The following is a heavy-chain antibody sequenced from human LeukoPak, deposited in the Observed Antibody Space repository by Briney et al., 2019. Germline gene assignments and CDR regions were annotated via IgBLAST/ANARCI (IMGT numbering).Heavy chain of an antibody. J-gene: IGHJ4*02. CDR3: ARGVWAAAGPLDY. V-gene: IGHV4-59*01. Sequence: KASETLSLTCTVSGGSISSYYWSWIRQPPGKGLEWIGCIYYSGSTNYNPSLKSRITISVDTSKNQFSLKLSSVTAADTAVYYCARGVWAAAGPLDYWGQGTLVTVSS. CDR1: GGSISSYY. D-gene: IGHD6-13*01. CDR2: IYYSGST.